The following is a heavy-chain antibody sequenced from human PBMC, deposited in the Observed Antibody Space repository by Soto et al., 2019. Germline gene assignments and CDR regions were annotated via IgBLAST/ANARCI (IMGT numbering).Heavy chain of an antibody. CDR3: GRTYTGG. J-gene: IGHJ4*02. V-gene: IGHV3-23*01. D-gene: IGHD3-10*01. Sequence: GGSLRLSCAAPGFSLRDHALSWVRQAAGGGLEWVSGISGSEDRTNYADFVRGRFIISKDRAKNTLYLDMSGLRVDDTAVYFCGRTYTGGWGQGTLVTVSS. CDR2: ISGSEDRT. CDR1: GFSLRDHA.